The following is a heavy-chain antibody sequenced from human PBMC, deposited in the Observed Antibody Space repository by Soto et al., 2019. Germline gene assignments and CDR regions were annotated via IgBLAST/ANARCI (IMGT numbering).Heavy chain of an antibody. CDR1: GFTFSGYS. CDR2: ISSGSKTI. Sequence: LRLSCAASGFTFSGYSVNWVRQAPGKGLEWVSYISSGSKTIYYAESVKGRFTVSRDNARNSQYLQMNSLRDEDTAVYYCAREDILGARSFDYWGQGTLVTVS. J-gene: IGHJ4*02. V-gene: IGHV3-48*02. CDR3: AREDILGARSFDY. D-gene: IGHD1-26*01.